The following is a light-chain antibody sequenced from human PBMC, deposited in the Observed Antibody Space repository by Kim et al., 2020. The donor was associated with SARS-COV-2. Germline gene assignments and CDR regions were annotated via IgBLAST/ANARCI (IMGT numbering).Light chain of an antibody. J-gene: IGLJ1*01. CDR3: QAWDSSTEV. V-gene: IGLV3-1*01. Sequence: SYELTQPPSVSVSPGQTASITCSGDKLGDKYVCGYQQKPGQSPVLVIYQDSKRPSGIPERFSGSNSGNTATLTISGTQAMDEADYYCQAWDSSTEVFGT. CDR1: KLGDKY. CDR2: QDS.